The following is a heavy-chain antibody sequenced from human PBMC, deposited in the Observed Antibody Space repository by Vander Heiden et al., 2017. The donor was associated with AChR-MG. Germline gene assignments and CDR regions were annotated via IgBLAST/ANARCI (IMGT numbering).Heavy chain of an antibody. J-gene: IGHJ4*02. D-gene: IGHD1-26*01. V-gene: IGHV1-46*03. CDR3: ARELTGSFYFDF. CDR2: INPSLDST. Sequence: QVQLVQSGDEVKKPGASLKVPCKPSGFTFTNYHMHGVRQAPGQGLEWVGTINPSLDSTHYAQKFQGRVRMTRDTSTKTVYMDMTSLRPEDTAVYFCARELTGSFYFDFWGQGSLVTVSS. CDR1: GFTFTNYH.